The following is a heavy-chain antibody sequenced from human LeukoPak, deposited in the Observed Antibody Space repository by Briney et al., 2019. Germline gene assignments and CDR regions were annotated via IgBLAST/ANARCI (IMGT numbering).Heavy chain of an antibody. CDR1: GGFITSFY. D-gene: IGHD3-9*01. CDR3: ASSTYYDILTGFDK. J-gene: IGHJ4*02. V-gene: IGHV4-59*08. CDR2: IYYSGST. Sequence: SETLPLTGTVSGGFITSFYGSWIRQPPGKGLEWIGTIYYSGSTSYNPSFKSRVTISSDTSKDQFSLKVSSVTAADTAVYYCASSTYYDILTGFDKWGQGILVTVSS.